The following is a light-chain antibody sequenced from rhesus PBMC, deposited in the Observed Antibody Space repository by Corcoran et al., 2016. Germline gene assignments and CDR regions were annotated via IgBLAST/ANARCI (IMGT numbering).Light chain of an antibody. CDR1: QDISNY. Sequence: DIQMTQSPSSLSASVGDTVTITCRASQDISNYLAWYQQEPGKAPKPLIYYASSLESGVPSRFSGGGAWTDFTLTISSLQPEDFATYYYQQHNSYPLTFGGGTKVEIK. CDR3: QQHNSYPLT. CDR2: YAS. J-gene: IGKJ4*01. V-gene: IGKV1S16*01.